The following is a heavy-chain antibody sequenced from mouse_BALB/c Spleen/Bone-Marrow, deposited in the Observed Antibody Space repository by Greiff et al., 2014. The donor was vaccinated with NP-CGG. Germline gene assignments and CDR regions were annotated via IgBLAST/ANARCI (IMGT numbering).Heavy chain of an antibody. D-gene: IGHD4-1*01. V-gene: IGHV2-9*02. CDR3: ARVTGTDWYFDV. Sequence: QVQLQQPGPGLVAPSQSLSITCTVSGFSLTSYGVHWVRQPPGKGLEWLGVIWAGGSTNYNSALMSRLSISKDNSKSQVFLKMNNLQTDDTAMYYCARVTGTDWYFDVWGAGTTVTVSS. CDR2: IWAGGST. J-gene: IGHJ1*01. CDR1: GFSLTSYG.